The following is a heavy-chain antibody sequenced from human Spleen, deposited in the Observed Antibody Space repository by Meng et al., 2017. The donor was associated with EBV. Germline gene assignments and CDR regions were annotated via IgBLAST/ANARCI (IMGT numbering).Heavy chain of an antibody. V-gene: IGHV3-23*01. Sequence: EVHLLESGGGLVQPGGSLRLSCAASGFTFTNYAMSWVRQAPGKGLEWVSAIPGSDGDPYYADSVKGRFSISRDNSKNTLYLQMNSLRDEDTAIYFCAKRGNTWKEDLDSWGQGTLVTVSS. D-gene: IGHD1-1*01. CDR2: IPGSDGDP. J-gene: IGHJ4*02. CDR3: AKRGNTWKEDLDS. CDR1: GFTFTNYA.